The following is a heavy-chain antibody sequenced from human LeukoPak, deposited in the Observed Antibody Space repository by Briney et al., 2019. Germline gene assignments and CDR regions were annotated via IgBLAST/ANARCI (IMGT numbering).Heavy chain of an antibody. CDR3: AKFGILYQLLMGYFDY. CDR1: GFTFSSYA. J-gene: IGHJ4*02. CDR2: ISGSRGST. Sequence: GSLRLSCAASGFTFSSYAMSWVRQAPGKGLEWVSAISGSRGSTYYADSVKGRFTISRDNSKNTLYLQMNSLRAEDTAVYYCAKFGILYQLLMGYFDYWGQGTLVTVSS. D-gene: IGHD2-2*01. V-gene: IGHV3-23*01.